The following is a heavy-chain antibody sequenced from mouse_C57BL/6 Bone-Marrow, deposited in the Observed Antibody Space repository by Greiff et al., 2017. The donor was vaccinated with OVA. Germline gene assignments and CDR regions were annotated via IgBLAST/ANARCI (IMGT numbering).Heavy chain of an antibody. CDR2: IDPNSGGT. CDR1: GYTFTSYW. V-gene: IGHV1-72*01. Sequence: QVQLKQPGAELVKPGASVKLSCKASGYTFTSYWMHWVKQRPGRGLEWIGRIDPNSGGTKYNEKFKSKATLTVDKPSSTAYMQLSSQTSEDSAVYYCARSLLRLFAYWGQGTLVTVSA. D-gene: IGHD1-1*01. J-gene: IGHJ3*01. CDR3: ARSLLRLFAY.